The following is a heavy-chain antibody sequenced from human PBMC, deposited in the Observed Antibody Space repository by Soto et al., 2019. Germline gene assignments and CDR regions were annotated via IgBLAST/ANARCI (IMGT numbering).Heavy chain of an antibody. CDR1: GFTFSSYG. J-gene: IGHJ1*01. Sequence: QVQLVESGGGVVQPGRSLRLSCAASGFTFSSYGMHWVRQAPGKGLEWVAVISYDGSNKYYADSVKGRFTTSRDNSKNXXYQQMNSLRSEDTVVYYCAKEGYCGGDCYAEYFQHWGQGTLVTVSS. CDR2: ISYDGSNK. D-gene: IGHD2-21*02. CDR3: AKEGYCGGDCYAEYFQH. V-gene: IGHV3-30*18.